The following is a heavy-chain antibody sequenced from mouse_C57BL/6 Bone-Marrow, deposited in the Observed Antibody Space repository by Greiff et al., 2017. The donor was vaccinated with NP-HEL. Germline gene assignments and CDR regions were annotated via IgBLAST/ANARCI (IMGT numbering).Heavy chain of an antibody. J-gene: IGHJ4*01. CDR3: AKPREITTVVGDYAMDY. V-gene: IGHV2-3*01. CDR2: IWGDGST. CDR1: GFSLTSYG. D-gene: IGHD1-1*01. Sequence: QVQLKESGPGLVAPSQSLSITCTVSGFSLTSYGVSWVRQPPGKGLEWLGVIWGDGSTNSHSALIPRLSISKDNSKSQVFLKLNSLQTDDTATYFCAKPREITTVVGDYAMDYWGQGTSVTVSS.